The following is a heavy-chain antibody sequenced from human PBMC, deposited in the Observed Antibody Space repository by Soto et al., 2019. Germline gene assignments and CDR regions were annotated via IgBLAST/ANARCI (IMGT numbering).Heavy chain of an antibody. CDR1: GGSISIYY. J-gene: IGHJ6*04. CDR3: ARAHLWFGELSDYYYGMDV. CDR2: IYYSGST. V-gene: IGHV4-59*01. Sequence: SETLSLTCTVSGGSISIYYWSWIRQPPGKGLEWIGYIYYSGSTNYNPSLKSRVTISVDTSKNQFSLKLSSVTAADTAVYYCARAHLWFGELSDYYYGMDVWGKGTTVT. D-gene: IGHD3-10*01.